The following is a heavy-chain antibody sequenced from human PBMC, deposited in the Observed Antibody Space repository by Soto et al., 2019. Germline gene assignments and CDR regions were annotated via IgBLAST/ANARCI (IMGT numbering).Heavy chain of an antibody. CDR1: GGSISSYY. J-gene: IGHJ5*02. D-gene: IGHD2-15*01. V-gene: IGHV4-59*01. CDR3: AGNELLVAATGWFDP. Sequence: SETLSLTCTVSGGSISSYYWSWIRQPPGKGLEWIGYIYYSGSTNYNPSLKSRVTISVDTSKNQFSLKLSSVTAADTAVYYCAGNELLVAATGWFDPWGQGTLVTVS. CDR2: IYYSGST.